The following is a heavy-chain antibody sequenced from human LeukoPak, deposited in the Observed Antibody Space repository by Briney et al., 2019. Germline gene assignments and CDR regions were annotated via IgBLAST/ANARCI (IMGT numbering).Heavy chain of an antibody. V-gene: IGHV4-38-2*02. D-gene: IGHD3-3*01. CDR1: GYSISSGYY. CDR2: IFHSGST. Sequence: SETLSLTCTVSGYSISSGYYWGWIRPPPGKGLEWIGNIFHSGSTHYSPSLQSRVSMSLDTSKNQFSLRLNSATAADTAVYYCAVSTRGYAALSDYWGRGTLVTVTS. CDR3: AVSTRGYAALSDY. J-gene: IGHJ4*01.